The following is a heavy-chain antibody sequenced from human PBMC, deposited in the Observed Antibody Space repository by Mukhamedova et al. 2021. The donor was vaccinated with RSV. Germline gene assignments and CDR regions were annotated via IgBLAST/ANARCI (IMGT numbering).Heavy chain of an antibody. D-gene: IGHD3-10*01. J-gene: IGHJ4*02. CDR2: SGGGT. CDR3: ARPKRGSYRETDLDY. Sequence: SGGGTSYAQKFQGRVTMTRDTSTSTVYMELSSLRSEDTAVYYCARPKRGSYRETDLDYWGQGTLVTVSS. V-gene: IGHV1-46*01.